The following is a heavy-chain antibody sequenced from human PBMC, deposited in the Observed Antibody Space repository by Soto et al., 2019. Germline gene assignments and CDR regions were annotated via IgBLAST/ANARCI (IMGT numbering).Heavy chain of an antibody. CDR2: ISGSGGNT. CDR1: GFTFSSHA. CDR3: ARVAGYYYYYGMDV. D-gene: IGHD6-19*01. Sequence: GSLRLSCAASGFTFSSHAMSWVRQAPGKGLEWVSAISGSGGNTYYADSVKGRFTISRDNSKNTLYLQMNSLRAEDTAVYYCARVAGYYYYYGMDVWGQGTTVTVSS. V-gene: IGHV3-23*01. J-gene: IGHJ6*02.